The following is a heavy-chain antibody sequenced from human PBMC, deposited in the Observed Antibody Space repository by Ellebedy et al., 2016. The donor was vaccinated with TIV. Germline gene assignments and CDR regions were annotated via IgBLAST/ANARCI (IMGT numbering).Heavy chain of an antibody. CDR3: ARAVDTYYYDSSGYYSAY. J-gene: IGHJ4*02. CDR2: INPSGGST. V-gene: IGHV1-46*01. D-gene: IGHD3-22*01. CDR1: GYTFTSYY. Sequence: AASVKVSCKASGYTFTSYYMHWVRHAPGQGLEWMGIINPSGGSTSYAQKFQGRVTMTRDTSTSTVYMELSSLRSEDTAVYYCARAVDTYYYDSSGYYSAYWGQGTLVTVSS.